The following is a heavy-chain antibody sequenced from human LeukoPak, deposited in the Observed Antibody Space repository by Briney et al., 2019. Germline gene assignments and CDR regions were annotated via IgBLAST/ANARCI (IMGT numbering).Heavy chain of an antibody. CDR1: GGSISSSRDY. Sequence: SETLSLTCIVSGGSISSSRDYWAWIRQPPGKGLEWIANIYYSGSTYYSPSLKSRLTMSGDASKNQFSLMLNSVTAADTAMYFCARLNGSNYETYCDYWGQGTLVTVSS. J-gene: IGHJ4*02. D-gene: IGHD1-26*01. CDR3: ARLNGSNYETYCDY. V-gene: IGHV4-39*01. CDR2: IYYSGST.